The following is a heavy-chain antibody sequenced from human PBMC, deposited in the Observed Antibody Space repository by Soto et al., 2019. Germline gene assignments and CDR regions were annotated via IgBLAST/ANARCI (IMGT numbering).Heavy chain of an antibody. CDR3: ARDEQLLVRGYFDY. J-gene: IGHJ4*02. D-gene: IGHD3-10*01. V-gene: IGHV4-4*07. CDR2: IYSNWNT. CDR1: GGSISNRY. Sequence: SETLSLTCTVSGGSISNRYWSWIRQPAGKGLEWIGRIYSNWNTNYNPSLKGRVTISVDTSRNQLSLKLTSVTAADTAVYYCARDEQLLVRGYFDYWGQGALVPVSS.